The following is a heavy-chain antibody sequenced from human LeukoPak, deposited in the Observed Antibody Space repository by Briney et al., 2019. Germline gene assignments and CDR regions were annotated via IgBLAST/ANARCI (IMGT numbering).Heavy chain of an antibody. CDR1: GFNFSSYA. J-gene: IGHJ4*02. CDR2: ISYDGSNK. Sequence: AGGSLRLPCAACGFNFSSYAMQWVRQAPGKGLEWVAVISYDGSNKYYADSVKGRFTICRDNSKNTLYLQMNSLRAEDTAVYYCARAAASIFRVVIPYDYWGQGTLVTVSS. V-gene: IGHV3-30-3*01. CDR3: ARAAASIFRVVIPYDY. D-gene: IGHD3-3*01.